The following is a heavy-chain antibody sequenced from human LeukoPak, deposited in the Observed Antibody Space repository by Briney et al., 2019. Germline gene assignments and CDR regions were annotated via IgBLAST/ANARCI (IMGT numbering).Heavy chain of an antibody. D-gene: IGHD3-22*01. CDR2: INTNTGNP. CDR3: ARARGRFYESSGPKLDS. CDR1: GYTFTDYT. J-gene: IGHJ4*02. Sequence: GASVKVSCKAFGYTFTDYTMNWVRQAPGQGLEWMGWINTNTGNPTYAPGFTGRIVFSLDTSVSTTYLQISSLKAEDTAVYYCARARGRFYESSGPKLDSWGQGTLVTVSS. V-gene: IGHV7-4-1*02.